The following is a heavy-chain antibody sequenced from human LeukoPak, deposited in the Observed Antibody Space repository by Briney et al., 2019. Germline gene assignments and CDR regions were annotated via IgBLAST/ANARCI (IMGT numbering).Heavy chain of an antibody. D-gene: IGHD6-19*01. Sequence: SETLSLTCTASGGSISSYYWNWIRQPAGKGLEWIGRIYTSGSTNYNPSLKSRVTMSVDTSKNQFSLKLSSVTAADTAVYYCARQGRGSGWLAVDIDYWGQGTLVTVSS. CDR2: IYTSGST. CDR1: GGSISSYY. J-gene: IGHJ4*02. CDR3: ARQGRGSGWLAVDIDY. V-gene: IGHV4-4*07.